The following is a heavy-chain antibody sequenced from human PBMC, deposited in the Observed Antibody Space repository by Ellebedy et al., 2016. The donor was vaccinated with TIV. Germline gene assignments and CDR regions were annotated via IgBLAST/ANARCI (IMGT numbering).Heavy chain of an antibody. Sequence: MPSETLSLTCTVSGGSISTYYWSWIRQPPGKGLEWDGYIYYTGSTNYNPSLKSRVTISVDTSKNQFSLNLRSVTAADTAVYYCAGEVGSAAATDAFDIWGQGTMVTVSS. D-gene: IGHD6-13*01. CDR3: AGEVGSAAATDAFDI. CDR2: IYYTGST. CDR1: GGSISTYY. J-gene: IGHJ3*02. V-gene: IGHV4-59*01.